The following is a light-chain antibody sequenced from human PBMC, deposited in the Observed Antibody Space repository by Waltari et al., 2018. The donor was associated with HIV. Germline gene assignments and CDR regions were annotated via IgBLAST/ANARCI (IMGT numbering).Light chain of an antibody. CDR3: SSYTRSSTLGV. CDR1: SRAVGGYNH. J-gene: IGLJ1*01. CDR2: GVS. V-gene: IGLV2-14*03. Sequence: QSALPQPASVSGSPRQSITITCPGTSRAVGGYNHVSWYQQHPGTAPKLMIFGVSNRPSGVSNRFSGSKSGNTASLTISGLQAEDEADYYCSSYTRSSTLGVFGTGTKVTVL.